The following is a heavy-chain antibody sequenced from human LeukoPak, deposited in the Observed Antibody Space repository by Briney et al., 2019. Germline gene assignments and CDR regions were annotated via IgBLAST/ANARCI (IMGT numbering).Heavy chain of an antibody. J-gene: IGHJ6*03. Sequence: NASETLSLTYAVYGVSFSGYYWSWIRQAPEKGLEWIGEINHSGSANYNPSLKSRVTISVDTSKNQFSLKLSSVTAADTAVYYCARVVVVITLPCYYYYYMDVWGAGTTVTISS. CDR2: INHSGSA. D-gene: IGHD3-22*01. V-gene: IGHV4-34*01. CDR3: ARVVVVITLPCYYYYYMDV. CDR1: GVSFSGYY.